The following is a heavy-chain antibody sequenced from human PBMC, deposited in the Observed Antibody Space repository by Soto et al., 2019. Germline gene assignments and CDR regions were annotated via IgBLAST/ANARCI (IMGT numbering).Heavy chain of an antibody. D-gene: IGHD6-6*01. Sequence: PGGSLRLSCAASGFTFDDYAMHWVRQAPGKGLEWVSGITWNSGDITYTGSVKGRFSISRDNAENSLYLHMNSLRPEDTAFYYCARSRGLAGRPLDLWGQGTLVTVS. CDR1: GFTFDDYA. V-gene: IGHV3-9*01. CDR2: ITWNSGDI. J-gene: IGHJ5*02. CDR3: ARSRGLAGRPLDL.